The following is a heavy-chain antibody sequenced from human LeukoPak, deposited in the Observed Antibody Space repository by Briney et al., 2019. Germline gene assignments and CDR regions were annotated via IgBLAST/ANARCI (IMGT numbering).Heavy chain of an antibody. D-gene: IGHD1-26*01. CDR2: ISGSGGST. J-gene: IGHJ4*02. CDR1: GFTFSSYA. V-gene: IGHV3-23*01. CDR3: ARGGELLRPADY. Sequence: GGSLRLSCAASGFTFSSYAMSWVCQAPGKGLEWVSAISGSGGSTYYADSVKGRFTISRDNAKNSLYLQMNNLRAEDTAVYYCARGGELLRPADYWGQGTLVTVSS.